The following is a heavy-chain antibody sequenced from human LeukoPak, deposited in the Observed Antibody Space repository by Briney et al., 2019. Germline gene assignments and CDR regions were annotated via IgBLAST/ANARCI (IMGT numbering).Heavy chain of an antibody. J-gene: IGHJ4*02. CDR3: ARDRYYYDSSGALRVFDY. CDR1: GGSISSYY. Sequence: PSETLSLTCTVSGGSISSYYWSWIRQTAGKGLEWIGRIYTSGSTNYNPSLKSRVTMSVDTSKSQFSLKLSSVTAADTAVYYCARDRYYYDSSGALRVFDYWGQGTLVTVSS. CDR2: IYTSGST. V-gene: IGHV4-4*07. D-gene: IGHD3-22*01.